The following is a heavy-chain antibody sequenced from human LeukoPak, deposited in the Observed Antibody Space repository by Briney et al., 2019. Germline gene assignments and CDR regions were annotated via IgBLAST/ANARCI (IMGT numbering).Heavy chain of an antibody. J-gene: IGHJ3*02. Sequence: GGSLRLSCAASGFTFSGSAMHWVREASGEGVEWVGRIRSKANSYATAYAASVKGRFTISRDDSKNTAYLQMNSLKTEDTAVYYCTRHRAVYAFDIWGQGTMVTVSS. CDR2: IRSKANSYAT. V-gene: IGHV3-73*01. CDR3: TRHRAVYAFDI. D-gene: IGHD6-19*01. CDR1: GFTFSGSA.